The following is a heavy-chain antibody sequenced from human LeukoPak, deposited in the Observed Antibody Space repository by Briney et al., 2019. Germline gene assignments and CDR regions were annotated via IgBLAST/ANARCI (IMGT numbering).Heavy chain of an antibody. CDR1: GGTFSSYA. V-gene: IGHV1-69*13. Sequence: ASVKVSCKASGGTFSSYAISWVRQAPGQGLEWMGGIIPIFGTANYAQKFQGRVTITADESTSTAYMELSSLRSEDTAVYYCAGGGHGESYYYDSSGSVFDYWGQGTLVTVSS. CDR2: IIPIFGTA. CDR3: AGGGHGESYYYDSSGSVFDY. D-gene: IGHD3-22*01. J-gene: IGHJ4*02.